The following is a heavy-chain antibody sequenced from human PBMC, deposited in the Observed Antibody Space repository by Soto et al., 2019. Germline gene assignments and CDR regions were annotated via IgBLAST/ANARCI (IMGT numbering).Heavy chain of an antibody. J-gene: IGHJ3*02. D-gene: IGHD3-3*01. CDR3: ARDRNKLWKNDAFDI. V-gene: IGHV4-59*01. Sequence: QVQLHESGPGLVNPSETLSLTCSVSGGSMNSYYWSWIRQSPGKGLEWLGDIYYSGDTKYNPSLQSRISISVDTTKNHFSLRLTSVTAADTAVYYCARDRNKLWKNDAFDIWGQGTMVTVSS. CDR1: GGSMNSYY. CDR2: IYYSGDT.